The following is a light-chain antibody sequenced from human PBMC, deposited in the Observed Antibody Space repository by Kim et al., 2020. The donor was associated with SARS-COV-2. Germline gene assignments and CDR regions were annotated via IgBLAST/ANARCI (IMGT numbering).Light chain of an antibody. V-gene: IGLV4-69*01. CDR3: QAWGTGKWV. J-gene: IGLJ3*02. CDR2: VTDDGSH. CDR1: RGHTNDA. Sequence: AWVKLTGTLGRGHTNDAIAWHRQQQGRGPRCLVRVTDDGSHNKGGGIPVRFSGSSSGAERYLTGSSLESEDEADYYCQAWGTGKWVFGGGTKLTVL.